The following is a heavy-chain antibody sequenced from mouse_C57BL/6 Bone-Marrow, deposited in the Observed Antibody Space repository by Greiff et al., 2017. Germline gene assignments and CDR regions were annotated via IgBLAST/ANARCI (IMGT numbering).Heavy chain of an antibody. D-gene: IGHD2-13*01. V-gene: IGHV1-81*01. CDR1: GYTFTSYG. CDR2: VYPRSGNT. J-gene: IGHJ2*01. CDR3: ARWYGDYSYYFDY. Sequence: VQLQESGAELARPGASVKLSCKASGYTFTSYGISWVKQRTGQGLEWIGEVYPRSGNTYYNEKFKGKATLTADTSSSTAYMGLRSLTSEDSAVYFCARWYGDYSYYFDYWGQGTTLTVSS.